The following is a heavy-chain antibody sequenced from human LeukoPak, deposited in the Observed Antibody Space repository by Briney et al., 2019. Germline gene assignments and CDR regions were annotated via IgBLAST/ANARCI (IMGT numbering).Heavy chain of an antibody. Sequence: GGSLRLSCAASGFTFSSYAMSWVRQAPGKGLEWVSAISGSGGSTYYADSVKGRFTISRDNSKNTLYLQMNSLKAEDTAVYYCAKAPVGIQGYFDYWGQGTLVTVSS. D-gene: IGHD7-27*01. CDR1: GFTFSSYA. CDR2: ISGSGGST. CDR3: AKAPVGIQGYFDY. V-gene: IGHV3-23*01. J-gene: IGHJ4*02.